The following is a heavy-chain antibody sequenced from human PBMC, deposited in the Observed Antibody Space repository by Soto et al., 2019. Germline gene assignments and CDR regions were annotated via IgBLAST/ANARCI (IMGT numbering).Heavy chain of an antibody. J-gene: IGHJ5*02. V-gene: IGHV3-30-3*01. Sequence: QVQLVESGGGVVQPGRSLRLSCAASGFTFSSYAMQWVRQAPGKGLEWVAVISYDGSNKYYADSVKGQFTISRDNSKNTLYLQMNSLRAEDTAVYYCARGDNWNAKHNWFDPWGQGTLVTVSS. CDR1: GFTFSSYA. D-gene: IGHD1-1*01. CDR3: ARGDNWNAKHNWFDP. CDR2: ISYDGSNK.